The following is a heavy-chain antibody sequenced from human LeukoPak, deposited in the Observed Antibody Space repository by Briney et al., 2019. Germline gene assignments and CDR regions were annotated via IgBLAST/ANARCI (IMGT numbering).Heavy chain of an antibody. CDR1: GDSFSSNSVT. CDR2: IYYRSTWYN. J-gene: IGHJ5*02. V-gene: IGHV6-1*01. D-gene: IGHD3-3*01. Sequence: SQTLSLTCALSGDSFSSNSVTWNWSRQSPSRGLEWLGRIYYRSTWYNDYAVSVRGRITVNPDTSKNQFSLHLNSVTPEDTAVYYCARRLTQYDCFDPWGQGILVTVSS. CDR3: ARRLTQYDCFDP.